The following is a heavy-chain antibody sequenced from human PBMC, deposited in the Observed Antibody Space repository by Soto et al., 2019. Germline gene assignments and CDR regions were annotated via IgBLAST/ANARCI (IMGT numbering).Heavy chain of an antibody. CDR3: ARGSTVAAILFDY. J-gene: IGHJ4*02. CDR1: GDSISSGGYY. V-gene: IGHV4-31*03. CDR2: IYYSGST. Sequence: SETLSLTCTVSGDSISSGGYYLSWIRPHPGKGLEWIGYIYYSGSTYYNPSLKSRVIISVDTSKNQFSLKLSSVTAADTAVYYCARGSTVAAILFDYWGQGTLVTVSS. D-gene: IGHD2-15*01.